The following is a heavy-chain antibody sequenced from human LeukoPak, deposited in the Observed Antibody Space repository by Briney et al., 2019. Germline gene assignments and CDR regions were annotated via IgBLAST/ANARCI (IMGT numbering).Heavy chain of an antibody. CDR3: ARDRNHAFDF. Sequence: ASVKVSCKASGYTFSSYGIGWVRQAPRQGLEWMGWITAGNGNTNYAQRLQGRVTMTTDTSTTTAYMELRSLRSDDTAVYHCARDRNHAFDFWGQGTMVTVSS. CDR2: ITAGNGNT. J-gene: IGHJ3*01. V-gene: IGHV1-18*01. CDR1: GYTFSSYG.